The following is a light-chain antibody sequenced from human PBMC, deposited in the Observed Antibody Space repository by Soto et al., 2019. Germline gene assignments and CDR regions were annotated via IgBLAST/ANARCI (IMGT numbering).Light chain of an antibody. CDR1: QFISTY. CDR2: SAS. J-gene: IGKJ1*01. CDR3: QQSYHTPRT. Sequence: DIQMTQTPSSLSASVGDRVTITCRASQFISTYLNWYQQKSGRAPKLLLESASALQDGVPSRFSGSGSGQEFTLTISSLQVEDSATFFCQQSYHTPRTFGQGTKVEIK. V-gene: IGKV1-39*01.